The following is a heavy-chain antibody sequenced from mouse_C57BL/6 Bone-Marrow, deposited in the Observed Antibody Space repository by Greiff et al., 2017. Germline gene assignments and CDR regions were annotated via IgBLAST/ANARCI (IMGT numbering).Heavy chain of an antibody. CDR1: GYTFTSYW. J-gene: IGHJ1*03. CDR2: IYPGSGST. V-gene: IGHV1-55*01. D-gene: IGHD2-5*01. Sequence: VQLQQPGAELVKPGASVKMSCKASGYTFTSYWITWVKQRPGQGLEWIGDIYPGSGSTNYNDKFKSKATLSVDTSSSTAYMQLSSLTSEDSAVYYCAIPYYSNYWYFDVWGTGTTVTVSS. CDR3: AIPYYSNYWYFDV.